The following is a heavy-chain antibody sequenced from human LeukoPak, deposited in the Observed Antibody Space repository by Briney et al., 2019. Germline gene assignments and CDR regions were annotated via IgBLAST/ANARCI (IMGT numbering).Heavy chain of an antibody. Sequence: SETLSLTCTVSGGSISSRSYYWGWIRQPPGKGLEWIGSMYYSGSTNYNPSLKSRVTISVDTSKNQFSLKLSSVTAADTAVYYCARFRIWLSHYSDYWGQGTLVTVSS. CDR2: MYYSGST. J-gene: IGHJ4*02. V-gene: IGHV4-39*07. CDR3: ARFRIWLSHYSDY. CDR1: GGSISSRSYY. D-gene: IGHD5-18*01.